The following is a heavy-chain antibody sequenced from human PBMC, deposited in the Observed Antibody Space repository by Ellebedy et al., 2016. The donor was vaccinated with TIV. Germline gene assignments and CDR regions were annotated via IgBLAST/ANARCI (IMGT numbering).Heavy chain of an antibody. CDR2: IKSKTDGGTT. CDR3: TTVRYPIWGSYRLAPFDP. D-gene: IGHD3-16*02. V-gene: IGHV3-15*07. J-gene: IGHJ5*02. Sequence: GGSLRLSXAASGFTFSNAWMNWVRQAPGKGLEWVGRIKSKTDGGTTDYAAPVKGRFTISRDDSKNTLYLQMNSLKTEDTAVYYCTTVRYPIWGSYRLAPFDPWGQGTLVTVSS. CDR1: GFTFSNAW.